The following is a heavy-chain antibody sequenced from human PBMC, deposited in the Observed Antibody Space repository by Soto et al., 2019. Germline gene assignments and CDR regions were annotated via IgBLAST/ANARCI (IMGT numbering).Heavy chain of an antibody. D-gene: IGHD3-3*01. Sequence: EVQLVETGGGLIQPGGSLRLSCAASGFTVSSNYMSWVRQAPGKGLEWVSVIYSGGSTYYADSVKGRFTISRDNSKNTLYLQMNSLRAEDTAVYYCSLSTIFHGGDVWGQGTTVTVSS. V-gene: IGHV3-53*02. J-gene: IGHJ6*02. CDR3: SLSTIFHGGDV. CDR1: GFTVSSNY. CDR2: IYSGGST.